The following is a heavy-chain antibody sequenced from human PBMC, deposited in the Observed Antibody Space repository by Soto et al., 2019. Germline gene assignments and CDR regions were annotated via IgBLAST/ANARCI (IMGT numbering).Heavy chain of an antibody. J-gene: IGHJ4*02. CDR2: ISYDGSNK. V-gene: IGHV3-30-3*01. D-gene: IGHD2-21*02. CDR1: GFTFSSYA. CDR3: ARETVVTARTPVWDY. Sequence: QVQLVESGGGVVQPGRSLRLSCAASGFTFSSYAMHWVRQAPGKGLEWVAVISYDGSNKYYADCVKGRFTISRDNSKNTLYLQMNSLRAEDTAVYYCARETVVTARTPVWDYWGQGTLVTVSS.